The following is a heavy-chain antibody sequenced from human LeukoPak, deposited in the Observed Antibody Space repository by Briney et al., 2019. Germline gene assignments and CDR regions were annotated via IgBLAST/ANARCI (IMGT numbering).Heavy chain of an antibody. V-gene: IGHV4-4*07. Sequence: PSETLSLTCTVSGGSISSYYWTWTRQPAGKGLEWIGRIYPSGSTNYNPSLKSRVTMSVDTSKNQFSLKLNSVTAADTAAYYCARENSGSYRQFDYWGQGTLVTVSS. D-gene: IGHD1-26*01. CDR1: GGSISSYY. CDR3: ARENSGSYRQFDY. J-gene: IGHJ4*02. CDR2: IYPSGST.